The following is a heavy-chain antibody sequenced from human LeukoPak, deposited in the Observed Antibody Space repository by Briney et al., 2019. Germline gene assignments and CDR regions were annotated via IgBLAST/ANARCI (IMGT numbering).Heavy chain of an antibody. D-gene: IGHD6-19*01. CDR1: GGSISSYY. V-gene: IGHV4-59*12. CDR2: IYSTGST. CDR3: ARGGTEFVAVPAVNRFDP. J-gene: IGHJ5*02. Sequence: SETLSLTCSVSGGSISSYYWSWIRHPPGNGLEWNGYIYSTGSTNYNPSLKSRATKSVDTSINQFSLKLTSFTAPGWSVSCCARGGTEFVAVPAVNRFDPWGQGTLVTVSS.